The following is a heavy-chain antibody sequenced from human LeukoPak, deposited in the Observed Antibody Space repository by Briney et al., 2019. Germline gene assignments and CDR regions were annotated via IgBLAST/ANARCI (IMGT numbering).Heavy chain of an antibody. CDR2: MNPNSGNT. J-gene: IGHJ3*02. CDR1: GYTFTSYD. D-gene: IGHD4-17*01. Sequence: ASVKVSCKASGYTFTSYDINWVRQATGQGLEWMGWMNPNSGNTGYAQKFQGRVTMTRNTSISTAYMELSSLRSEDTAVYYCAREGAWDGYGDFSDAFDIWGQGTMVTVSS. V-gene: IGHV1-8*01. CDR3: AREGAWDGYGDFSDAFDI.